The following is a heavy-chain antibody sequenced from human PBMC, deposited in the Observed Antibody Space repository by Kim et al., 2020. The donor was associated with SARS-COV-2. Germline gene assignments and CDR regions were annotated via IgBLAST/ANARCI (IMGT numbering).Heavy chain of an antibody. D-gene: IGHD2-21*02. CDR3: ARGRGGNSGY. Sequence: STNYNPHLKSRVTISVDTSKTQFSLKLSSLTAADTAVYYCARGRGGNSGYWGQGTLVTVSS. CDR2: ST. J-gene: IGHJ4*02. V-gene: IGHV4-59*09.